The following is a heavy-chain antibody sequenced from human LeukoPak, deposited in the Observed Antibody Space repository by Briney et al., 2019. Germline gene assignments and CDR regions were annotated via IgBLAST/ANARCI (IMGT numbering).Heavy chain of an antibody. D-gene: IGHD2-2*01. J-gene: IGHJ6*02. CDR2: IYTSGST. Sequence: SETLSLTCTVSGGSISTYYWSWIRQPPGKGLEWIGYIYTSGSTNYNPSLKSRVTISVDTSKNQFSLKLSSVTAADTAVYYCARLSLGYRSSTSCPMNYHYSMDVWGQGTTVTVSS. CDR1: GGSISTYY. CDR3: ARLSLGYRSSTSCPMNYHYSMDV. V-gene: IGHV4-4*09.